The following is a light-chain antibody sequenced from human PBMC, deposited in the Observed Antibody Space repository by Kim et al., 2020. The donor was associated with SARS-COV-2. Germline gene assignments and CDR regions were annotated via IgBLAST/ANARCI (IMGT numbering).Light chain of an antibody. CDR3: QQANSFPYT. Sequence: SASARDRGTIPRRAGQDVIIRLAWYRQQPGTAPKLLIYDTSSMQSGLPSRFSGRESGPDFTLTIGSLRPENFAIYDCQQANSFPYTFGQGTKLEF. CDR1: QDVIIR. J-gene: IGKJ2*01. CDR2: DTS. V-gene: IGKV1-12*01.